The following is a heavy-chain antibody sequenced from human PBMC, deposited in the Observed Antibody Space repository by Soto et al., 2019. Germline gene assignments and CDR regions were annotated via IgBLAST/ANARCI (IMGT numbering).Heavy chain of an antibody. CDR2: ISSSSSYR. V-gene: IGHV3-11*05. J-gene: IGHJ4*02. D-gene: IGHD2-15*01. CDR3: ARSVVATSIDY. CDR1: GFTFSDYY. Sequence: QVQLVESGGGLVKPGGSLRLSCAASGFTFSDYYMSWIRQAPGKGLEWVSYISSSSSYRNYADSVKGRFTISRDNAKNSLYLQMNSLRAEDTAVYYCARSVVATSIDYWGQGTLVTVSS.